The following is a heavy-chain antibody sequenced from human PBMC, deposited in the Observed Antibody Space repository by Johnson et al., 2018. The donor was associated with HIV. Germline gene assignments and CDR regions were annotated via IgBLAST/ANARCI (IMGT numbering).Heavy chain of an antibody. Sequence: QVQLVESGGGVVQPGRSLRLSCAASGFTFSNYGSHWVRQAPGKGLEWVAFIRYDGSNKYYADSVKGRFTISRDNSKNTLYLQMDSLRPEDTAVYYCAKIWGDIAATGDAFDIWGQGTMVTVSS. D-gene: IGHD5-12*01. CDR2: IRYDGSNK. CDR1: GFTFSNYG. J-gene: IGHJ3*02. V-gene: IGHV3-30*02. CDR3: AKIWGDIAATGDAFDI.